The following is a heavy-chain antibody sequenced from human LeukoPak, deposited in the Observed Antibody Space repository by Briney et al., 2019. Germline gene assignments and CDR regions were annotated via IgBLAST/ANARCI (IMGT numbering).Heavy chain of an antibody. Sequence: ASVKVSCKASGYTFTGYYMHWVRQAPGQGLEWMGWVNPNSGGTDYAQKFQGRVTRTRDTSISTAYMELSRLRSDDTAVYYCARDREGYDDRGYYQLRYFDYWGQGTPVTVSS. CDR3: ARDREGYDDRGYYQLRYFDY. CDR1: GYTFTGYY. D-gene: IGHD3-22*01. J-gene: IGHJ4*02. CDR2: VNPNSGGT. V-gene: IGHV1-2*02.